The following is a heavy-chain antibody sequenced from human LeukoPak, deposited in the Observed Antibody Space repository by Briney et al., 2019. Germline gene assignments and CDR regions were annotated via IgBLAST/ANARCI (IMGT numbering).Heavy chain of an antibody. J-gene: IGHJ4*02. Sequence: TLSLTCAVSGGSISSGGYSWSWIRQPPGKGLEWIGYIYHSGSTYYNPSLKSRVTISVDRSKNQFSLKLSSVTAADTAVYYCARSPTSYYYDSSGYYLDYWGQGTLVTVSS. CDR2: IYHSGST. CDR1: GGSISSGGYS. CDR3: ARSPTSYYYDSSGYYLDY. D-gene: IGHD3-22*01. V-gene: IGHV4-30-2*01.